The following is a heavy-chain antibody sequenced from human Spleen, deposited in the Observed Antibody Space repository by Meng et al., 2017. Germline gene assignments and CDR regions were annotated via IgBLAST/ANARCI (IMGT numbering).Heavy chain of an antibody. CDR1: GYSITSGYF. J-gene: IGHJ3*02. V-gene: IGHV4-38-2*01. D-gene: IGHD3-22*01. CDR3: ARRVVVITFDAFDI. Sequence: SETLSLTCAVSGYSITSGYFWGWIRQPPGKGLEWIGYIYYSGSTNYNPSLKSRVTISVDTSKNQFSLKLSSVTAADTAVYYCARRVVVITFDAFDIWGQGTMVTVSS. CDR2: IYYSGST.